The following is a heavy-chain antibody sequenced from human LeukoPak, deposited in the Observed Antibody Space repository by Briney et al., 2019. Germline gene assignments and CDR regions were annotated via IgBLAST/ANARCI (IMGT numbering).Heavy chain of an antibody. CDR1: GGSISSSTYY. D-gene: IGHD1-26*01. Sequence: SETLSLTCTVSGGSISSSTYYWGWIRQPPGKGLEWLGTVYYSGSTYYNPSLKNRVTISVDTSKNQFSLKLSSVTAADTAVYYCARHGTYTDYWGQGILVTVSS. CDR2: VYYSGST. CDR3: ARHGTYTDY. V-gene: IGHV4-39*01. J-gene: IGHJ4*02.